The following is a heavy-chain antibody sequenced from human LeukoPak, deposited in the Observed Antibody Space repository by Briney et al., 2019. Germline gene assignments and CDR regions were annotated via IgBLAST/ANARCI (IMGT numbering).Heavy chain of an antibody. J-gene: IGHJ4*02. V-gene: IGHV3-64*01. CDR2: ISSNGGST. D-gene: IGHD1-26*01. CDR3: AREGPKWELL. Sequence: GRSLRLSCAASGFTFSSYAMHWVRQAPGKGLEYVSAISSNGGSTYYANSVKGRFTISRDNSKNTLYLQMGSLRAEDMAVYYCAREGPKWELLWGQGTLVTVSS. CDR1: GFTFSSYA.